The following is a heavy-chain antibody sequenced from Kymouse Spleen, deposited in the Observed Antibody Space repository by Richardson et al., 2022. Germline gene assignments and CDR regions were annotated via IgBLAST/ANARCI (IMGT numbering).Heavy chain of an antibody. CDR3: ARSVRYNWFDP. CDR1: GFTFSSYG. J-gene: IGHJ5*02. Sequence: QVQLVESGGGVVQPGRSLRLSCAASGFTFSSYGMHWVRQAPGKGLEWVAVIWYDGSNKYYADSVKGRFTISRDNSKNTLYLQMNSLRAEDTAVYYCARSVRYNWFDPWGQGTLVTVSS. V-gene: IGHV3-33*01. CDR2: IWYDGSNK. D-gene: IGHD3-10*01.